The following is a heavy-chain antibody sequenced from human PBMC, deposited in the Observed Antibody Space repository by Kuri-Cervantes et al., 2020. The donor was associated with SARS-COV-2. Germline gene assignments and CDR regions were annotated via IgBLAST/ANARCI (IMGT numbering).Heavy chain of an antibody. J-gene: IGHJ3*02. V-gene: IGHV1-2*04. CDR3: ARSTPFRQLVVISQEGAFDI. Sequence: ASVKVSCKASGYTFTGYYMHWVRQAPGQGLEWMGWINPNSGGTNYAQKFQGWVTMTRDTSISTVYMELSRLRSDDTAVYYCARSTPFRQLVVISQEGAFDIWGQGTMVTVSS. CDR1: GYTFTGYY. D-gene: IGHD3-22*01. CDR2: INPNSGGT.